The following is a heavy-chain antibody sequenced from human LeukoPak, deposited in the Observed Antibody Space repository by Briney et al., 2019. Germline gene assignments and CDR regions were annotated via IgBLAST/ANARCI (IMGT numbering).Heavy chain of an antibody. D-gene: IGHD5-12*01. CDR1: GFTFSSYA. V-gene: IGHV3-23*01. J-gene: IGHJ4*02. Sequence: GGSLRLSCAASGFTFSSYAMSWVRQAPGKGLEWVSGISGSGDNTYYADSVKGRFTISRDNSKNTLYLQMNSLRAVDTAVYYCAKGSGYDTDFDYWGQGTLVSVSS. CDR3: AKGSGYDTDFDY. CDR2: ISGSGDNT.